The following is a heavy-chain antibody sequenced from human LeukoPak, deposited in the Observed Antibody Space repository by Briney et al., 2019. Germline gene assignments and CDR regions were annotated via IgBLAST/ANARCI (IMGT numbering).Heavy chain of an antibody. CDR1: GHTFTSYG. CDR2: IIAYNGNT. J-gene: IGHJ4*02. Sequence: ASVKVSCKASGHTFTSYGISWVRQAPGQGLEWMGWIIAYNGNTNYAQKLQGRVTMTTDTSTSTAYMELRSLRSDDTAVYFCARAGYVYDFWSGYYHYWGQGALVTVSS. D-gene: IGHD3-3*01. CDR3: ARAGYVYDFWSGYYHY. V-gene: IGHV1-18*01.